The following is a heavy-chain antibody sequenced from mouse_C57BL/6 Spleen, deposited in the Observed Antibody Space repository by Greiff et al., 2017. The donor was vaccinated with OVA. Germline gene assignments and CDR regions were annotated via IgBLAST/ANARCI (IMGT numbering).Heavy chain of an antibody. J-gene: IGHJ3*01. CDR1: GYTFTEYT. CDR2: FYPGSGSI. D-gene: IGHD2-1*01. V-gene: IGHV1-62-2*01. Sequence: QVQLQQSGAELVKPGASVKLSCKASGYTFTEYTIHWVKQRSGQGLEWIGWFYPGSGSIKYNEKFKDKATLTADKSSSTVYMELSRLTSEDSAVYFCARHGEERFYYGNYEAWFAYWGQGTLVTVSA. CDR3: ARHGEERFYYGNYEAWFAY.